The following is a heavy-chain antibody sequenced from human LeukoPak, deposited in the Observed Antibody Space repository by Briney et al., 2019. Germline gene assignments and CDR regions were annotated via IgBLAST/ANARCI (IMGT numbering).Heavy chain of an antibody. V-gene: IGHV3-7*01. J-gene: IGHJ4*02. CDR3: ARGLLCSSCYHTFDY. D-gene: IGHD2-2*01. CDR1: GFTFSSYW. Sequence: PGGSLRLSCAASGFTFSSYWMSWVRQAPGKGLEWVANIKQDGSEKYYVDSVKGRFTISRDNAKNSLYLQMNSLRAEDTAVYYCARGLLCSSCYHTFDYWGQGTLVTVSS. CDR2: IKQDGSEK.